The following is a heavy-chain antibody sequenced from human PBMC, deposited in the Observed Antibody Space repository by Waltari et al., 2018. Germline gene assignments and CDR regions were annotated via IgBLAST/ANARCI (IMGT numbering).Heavy chain of an antibody. CDR1: GGTFSSYA. Sequence: QVQLVQSGAEVKKPGSSVKVSCKASGGTFSSYAISWVRQAPGQGLEWMGGIIPIFGTANYAQKFQGRVTITADKSTSTAYMELSSLRSEDTAVYYCARDKGGIAVAGTSWFDPWGQGTLVTVSS. CDR3: ARDKGGIAVAGTSWFDP. D-gene: IGHD6-19*01. J-gene: IGHJ5*02. V-gene: IGHV1-69*13. CDR2: IIPIFGTA.